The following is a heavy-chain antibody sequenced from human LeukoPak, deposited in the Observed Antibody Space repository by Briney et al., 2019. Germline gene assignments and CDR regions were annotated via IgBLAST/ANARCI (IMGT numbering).Heavy chain of an antibody. CDR2: INPNSGGT. J-gene: IGHJ6*02. V-gene: IGHV1-2*02. CDR3: ARPEPDCSSTSCYMDV. CDR1: GYTFTGYY. D-gene: IGHD2-2*01. Sequence: GASVKVSCKASGYTFTGYYMHWVRQAPGQGLEWMGWINPNSGGTNYAQKFQGRVTMTRDTSISTAYMELSRLRSDDTAVYYCARPEPDCSSTSCYMDVWGQGTTVTVYS.